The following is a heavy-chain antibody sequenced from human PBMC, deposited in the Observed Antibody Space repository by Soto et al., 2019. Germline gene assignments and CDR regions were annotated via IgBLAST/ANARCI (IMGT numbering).Heavy chain of an antibody. J-gene: IGHJ3*02. CDR2: VYTSDYT. D-gene: IGHD1-26*01. Sequence: SETLSLTCSVSGASIRSYYWHWIRQPPGKGLEWIGYVYTSDYTRYSSSLKSRVTISVDTSKSQFYLRLNSVTAADTAVYYCAREYGSPGRDDAFDIWGQGTMVTVSS. CDR3: AREYGSPGRDDAFDI. V-gene: IGHV4-4*08. CDR1: GASIRSYY.